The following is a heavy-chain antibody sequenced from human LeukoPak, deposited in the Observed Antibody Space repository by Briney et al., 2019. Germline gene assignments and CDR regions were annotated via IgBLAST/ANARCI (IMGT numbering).Heavy chain of an antibody. Sequence: GRSLRLSCAASGFTFSSYGMHWVRQAPGKGLEWVAVISYDGSNKYYADSVKGRFTISRDNSKNTLYLQMNSLRAEDTAVYYCAKLLSRLKPNIAAAGTGDYWGQGTLVTVSS. D-gene: IGHD6-13*01. CDR3: AKLLSRLKPNIAAAGTGDY. V-gene: IGHV3-30*18. CDR2: ISYDGSNK. J-gene: IGHJ4*02. CDR1: GFTFSSYG.